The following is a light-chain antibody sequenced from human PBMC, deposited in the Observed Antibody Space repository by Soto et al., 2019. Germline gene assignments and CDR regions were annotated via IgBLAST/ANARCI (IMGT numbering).Light chain of an antibody. Sequence: EIVLTQSPGTLSLSPGERATLSCRASQGLGTNLAWYQQKPGQAPRLLIYDASNRATGIPARFSGSGSGTDFTLTISSLEPEDFAVYYCQHRSSWPVSFGQGTRLEI. CDR2: DAS. V-gene: IGKV3-11*01. CDR1: QGLGTN. J-gene: IGKJ5*01. CDR3: QHRSSWPVS.